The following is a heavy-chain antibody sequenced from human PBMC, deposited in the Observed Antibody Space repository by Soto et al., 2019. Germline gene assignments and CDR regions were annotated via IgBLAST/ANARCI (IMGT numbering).Heavy chain of an antibody. CDR2: TYYRSKWYN. V-gene: IGHV6-1*01. D-gene: IGHD3-16*01. CDR1: GDIVSSHSAA. J-gene: IGHJ4*02. Sequence: QTLWLTHAISGDIVSSHSAAWHWISDPPSRGLGWLGRTYYRSKWYNDYAVYVKSRITIDADPSKNQFSLQLNSVPPEATAVSYCARGLPRPETFDFWGQGTLVTVSS. CDR3: ARGLPRPETFDF.